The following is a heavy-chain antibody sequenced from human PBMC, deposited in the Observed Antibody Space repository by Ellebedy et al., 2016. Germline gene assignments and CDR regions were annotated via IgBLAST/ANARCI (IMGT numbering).Heavy chain of an antibody. Sequence: GGSLRLSCAASGFTFSSYSMNWVRQAPGKGLEWVSSISSSSSYIYYADSVKGRFTISRDNAKNSLYLRMNSLRAEDTAVYYCARDRLRFLEYRHYGMDVWGQGTTVTVSS. CDR3: ARDRLRFLEYRHYGMDV. CDR2: ISSSSSYI. CDR1: GFTFSSYS. J-gene: IGHJ6*02. V-gene: IGHV3-21*01. D-gene: IGHD3-3*01.